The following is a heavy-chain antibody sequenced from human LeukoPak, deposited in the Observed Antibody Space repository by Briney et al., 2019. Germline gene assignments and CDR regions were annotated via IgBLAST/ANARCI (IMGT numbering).Heavy chain of an antibody. CDR2: INTNTGNP. V-gene: IGHV7-4-1*02. J-gene: IGHJ4*02. CDR3: ASGSGSYYPTTFDY. Sequence: GASVKVSCKASGYTFTSYAMNWVRQAPGQGLEWMGWINTNTGNPTYAQGFTGRFVFSLDTSVSTAYLQISNLKAEDTAVYYCASGSGSYYPTTFDYWGQGTLVTVSS. CDR1: GYTFTSYA. D-gene: IGHD3-10*01.